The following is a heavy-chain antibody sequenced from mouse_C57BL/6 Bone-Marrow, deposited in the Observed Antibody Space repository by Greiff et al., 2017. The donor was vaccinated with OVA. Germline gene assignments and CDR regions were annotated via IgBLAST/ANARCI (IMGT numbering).Heavy chain of an antibody. Sequence: QVQLQQSGAELVRPGTSVKMSCKASGYTFTNYWIGWAKQRPGHGLEWIGDIYPGGGYTNYNEKFKGKATLTADKSSSTAYMQFSSLTSEDSAIYCGASAGYYWYFDVWGKGTTVTVSS. CDR2: IYPGGGYT. J-gene: IGHJ1*03. CDR1: GYTFTNYW. CDR3: ASAGYYWYFDV. V-gene: IGHV1-63*01.